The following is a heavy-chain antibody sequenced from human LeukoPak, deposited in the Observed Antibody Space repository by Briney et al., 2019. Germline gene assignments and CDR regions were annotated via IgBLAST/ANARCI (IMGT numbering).Heavy chain of an antibody. CDR1: GFTFNTYS. CDR3: ARAVYCSGGGCFWYFDL. V-gene: IGHV3-21*01. J-gene: IGHJ2*01. D-gene: IGHD2-15*01. CDR2: ISSSSRFI. Sequence: GGSLRLSCAASGFTFNTYSMNWVRQAPGKGLEWVSLISSSSRFIYYGDSVKGRFTISRDNAKKSLYLQMNSLRAEDTAVYYCARAVYCSGGGCFWYFDLWGRGTLVTVSS.